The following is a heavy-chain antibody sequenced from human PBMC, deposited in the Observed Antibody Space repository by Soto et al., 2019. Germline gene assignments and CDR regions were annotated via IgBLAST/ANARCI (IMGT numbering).Heavy chain of an antibody. CDR1: EFSFGDYD. V-gene: IGHV3-11*01. Sequence: GGPLRLSSAAFEFSFGDYDMSWISQAPGKGLEWVSYISSSASTTFYAGSVKGRFTISRDNAKNSLFLQMNSLRAEDTAVYYCARDRYCSTISCQGSVFAFDIWSHGTMVTVSS. D-gene: IGHD2-2*01. CDR2: ISSSASTT. CDR3: ARDRYCSTISCQGSVFAFDI. J-gene: IGHJ3*02.